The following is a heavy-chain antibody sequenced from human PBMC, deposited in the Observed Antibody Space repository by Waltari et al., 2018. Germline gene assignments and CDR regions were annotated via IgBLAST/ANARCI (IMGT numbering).Heavy chain of an antibody. V-gene: IGHV1-69*10. CDR2: IIPILGIA. CDR1: GRTVSSYA. J-gene: IGHJ4*02. CDR3: ARGKYYFDY. Sequence: QVQPVPSGAEVPKPGPSVQVSCKASGRTVSSYAISWGRQAPGQGLEWMGGIIPILGIANYAQKFQGRVTITADKSTSTAYMELSSLRSEDTAVYYCARGKYYFDYWGQGTLVTVSS.